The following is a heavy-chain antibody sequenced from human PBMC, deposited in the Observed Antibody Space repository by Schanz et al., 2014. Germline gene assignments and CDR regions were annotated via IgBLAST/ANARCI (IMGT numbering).Heavy chain of an antibody. Sequence: EVQLVESGGGLVQPRGSLRLSCAASEFSFSSFGMNWVRQAPGKGLEWVSYISSSSSTIYYADSVKGRFTISRDNSKNSLYLQMDSLRSEDTALYYCAKNRAGGYESFLDSWGQGTLVTVSS. CDR2: ISSSSSTI. CDR1: EFSFSSFG. J-gene: IGHJ4*02. V-gene: IGHV3-48*04. D-gene: IGHD5-12*01. CDR3: AKNRAGGYESFLDS.